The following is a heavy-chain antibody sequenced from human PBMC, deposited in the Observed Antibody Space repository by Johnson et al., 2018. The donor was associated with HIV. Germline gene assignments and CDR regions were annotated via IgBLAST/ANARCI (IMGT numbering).Heavy chain of an antibody. V-gene: IGHV3-NL1*01. D-gene: IGHD3-22*01. CDR1: GFTFSNYP. CDR3: AKTSGYDSSGYHDGFDI. CDR2: IRGSGGSG. J-gene: IGHJ3*02. Sequence: QVQLVESGGGVVRPGRSLRLSCAASGFTFSNYPMHWVRQAPGKGLEWVSVIRGSGGSGYYADFAKGRFTVSRDNSKNTLDLQMNSLRSEDTAVYYCAKTSGYDSSGYHDGFDIWGQGTLVTVSS.